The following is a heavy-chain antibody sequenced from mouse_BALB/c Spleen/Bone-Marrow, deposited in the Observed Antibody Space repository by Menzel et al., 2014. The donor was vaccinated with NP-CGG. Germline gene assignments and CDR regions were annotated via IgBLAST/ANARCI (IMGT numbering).Heavy chain of an antibody. CDR1: GFTFSNFA. Sequence: VMLVESGGGLVKPGGSLKLSCAASGFTFSNFAMSWVRQTPDKRLEWVASISSGGSAYYPDSVKGRLSISRDNARDILFLQMSSLRSEDTAMYYCARGYDYDFDYWGQGTLSQSP. CDR2: ISSGGSA. J-gene: IGHJ2*01. V-gene: IGHV5-6-5*01. D-gene: IGHD2-4*01. CDR3: ARGYDYDFDY.